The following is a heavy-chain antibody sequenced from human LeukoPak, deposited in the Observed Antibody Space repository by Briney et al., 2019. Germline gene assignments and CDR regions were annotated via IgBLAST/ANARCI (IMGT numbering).Heavy chain of an antibody. V-gene: IGHV3-30*18. D-gene: IGHD2-15*01. J-gene: IGHJ4*02. Sequence: GRSLRLSCAGSGFTLSYYGMHWVRQAPGKGLEWVAVISYDGSNKYYADSVKGRFTISRDNSKNTLYLQMSSLRAEDTAVYYCVKDHGYCSGGSCYSKYYFDYWGQGTLVTVSS. CDR2: ISYDGSNK. CDR3: VKDHGYCSGGSCYSKYYFDY. CDR1: GFTLSYYG.